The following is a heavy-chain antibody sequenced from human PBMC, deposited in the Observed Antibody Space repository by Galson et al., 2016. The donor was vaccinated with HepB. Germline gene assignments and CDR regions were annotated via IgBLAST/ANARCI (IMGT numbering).Heavy chain of an antibody. J-gene: IGHJ3*01. CDR2: IYYSGST. D-gene: IGHD3-22*01. Sequence: TLSLTCSVSGETISTNGHYWSWIRQHPGKGLEWIGYIYYSGSTYYNLSLKSRVTISIDTSRKNFSLKLSSVTAADTAVYYCARSYSGYYSTGYVFDFWGPGTMVAVSS. V-gene: IGHV4-31*03. CDR1: GETISTNGHY. CDR3: ARSYSGYYSTGYVFDF.